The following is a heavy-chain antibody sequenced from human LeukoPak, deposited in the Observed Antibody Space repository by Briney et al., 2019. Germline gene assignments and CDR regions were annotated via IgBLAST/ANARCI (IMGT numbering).Heavy chain of an antibody. V-gene: IGHV1-2*02. D-gene: IGHD3-22*01. J-gene: IGHJ4*02. CDR1: GYTFTGCY. CDR3: TRGLLTYYYDSSGYPTTFDY. CDR2: INPNSGGT. Sequence: ASVKVSCKASGYTFTGCYMHWVRQAPGQGLEWMGWINPNSGGTNYAQKLQGRVTMTTDTSTSTAYMELRSLRSDDTAVYYCTRGLLTYYYDSSGYPTTFDYWGQGTLVTVSS.